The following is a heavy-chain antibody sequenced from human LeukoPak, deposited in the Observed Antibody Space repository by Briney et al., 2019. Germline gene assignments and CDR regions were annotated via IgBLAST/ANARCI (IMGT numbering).Heavy chain of an antibody. V-gene: IGHV4-39*07. J-gene: IGHJ5*02. Sequence: SETLSLTCTVSGGSISSSPYYWGWIRQPPGKGLEWIGSIYYSGTTHYSPSLESRVTISVDTSKNQFSLKLSSVTAADTAVYYCAISLGYCSSTSCFRWFDPWGQGTLVTVSS. CDR2: IYYSGTT. D-gene: IGHD2-2*01. CDR3: AISLGYCSSTSCFRWFDP. CDR1: GGSISSSPYY.